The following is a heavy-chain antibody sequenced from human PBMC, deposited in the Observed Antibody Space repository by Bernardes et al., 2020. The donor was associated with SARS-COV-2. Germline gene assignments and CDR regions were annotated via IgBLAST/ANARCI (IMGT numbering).Heavy chain of an antibody. CDR2: IYFTGRT. J-gene: IGHJ3*01. D-gene: IGHD3-22*01. CDR3: ARGYAYYYDTTGNYPYVSFDV. Sequence: ETLSLTCSVSGDSITSNYWGWIRQPPGKGLEWIGDIYFTGRTNYNPSLKSRVTISVATSKKVFSLNLRSVAAADTAVYYCARGYAYYYDTTGNYPYVSFDVWGQGTTVTVSS. V-gene: IGHV4-59*01. CDR1: GDSITSNY.